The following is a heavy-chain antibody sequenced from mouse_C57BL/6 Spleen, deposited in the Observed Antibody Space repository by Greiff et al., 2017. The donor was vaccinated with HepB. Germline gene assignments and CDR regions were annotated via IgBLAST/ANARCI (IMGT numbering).Heavy chain of an antibody. CDR1: GYTFTSYW. Sequence: QVQLQQPGAELVKPGASVKLSCKASGYTFTSYWMHWLKQRPGRGLEWIGRIDPNSGGTKYNEKFKSKATLTVDKPSSTAYMQLSSLTSEDSAVYYCASYYYGSSIYAMDYWGQGTSVTVSS. CDR2: IDPNSGGT. V-gene: IGHV1-72*01. D-gene: IGHD1-1*01. CDR3: ASYYYGSSIYAMDY. J-gene: IGHJ4*01.